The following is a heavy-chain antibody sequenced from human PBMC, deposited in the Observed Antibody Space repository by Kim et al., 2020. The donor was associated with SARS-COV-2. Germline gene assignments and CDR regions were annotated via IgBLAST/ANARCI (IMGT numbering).Heavy chain of an antibody. Sequence: ASVKVSCKASGYTFTSYGISWVRQAPGQGLEWMGWISAYNGNTNYAQKLQGRVTMTTDTSTSTAYMELRSLRSDDPAVYYCARDDCSSTSCYLGYWGQGTLVTVSS. J-gene: IGHJ4*02. CDR2: ISAYNGNT. CDR1: GYTFTSYG. CDR3: ARDDCSSTSCYLGY. D-gene: IGHD2-2*01. V-gene: IGHV1-18*01.